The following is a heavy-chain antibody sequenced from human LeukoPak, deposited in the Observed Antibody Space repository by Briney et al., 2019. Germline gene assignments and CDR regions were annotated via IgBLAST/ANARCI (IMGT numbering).Heavy chain of an antibody. CDR1: GFTFSNYA. J-gene: IGHJ4*02. CDR3: ARDRNILTGYSY. CDR2: ISSSSSYI. D-gene: IGHD3-9*01. Sequence: PGGSLRLSCAASGFTFSNYAMNWVRQAPGKGLEWVSSISSSSSYIYYADSVKGRFTISRDNAKNSLYLQMNSLRAEDTAVYYCARDRNILTGYSYWGQGTLVTVSS. V-gene: IGHV3-21*01.